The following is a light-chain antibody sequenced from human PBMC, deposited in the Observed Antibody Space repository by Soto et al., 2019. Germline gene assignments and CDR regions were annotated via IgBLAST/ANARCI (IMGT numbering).Light chain of an antibody. J-gene: IGKJ1*01. Sequence: EIVMTQSPATLSVSPGERATLSCRASQSVSNNLAWYQKKTGQAPRLLIYGASTRATGIPARFSGGGSGTEFTLTISSLQSEDFAVYYCQQYNNWWTFVQGTRVEIK. CDR1: QSVSNN. CDR2: GAS. V-gene: IGKV3-15*01. CDR3: QQYNNWWT.